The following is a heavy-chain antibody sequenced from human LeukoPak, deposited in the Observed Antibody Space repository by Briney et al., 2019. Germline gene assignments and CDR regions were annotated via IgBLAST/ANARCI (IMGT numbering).Heavy chain of an antibody. J-gene: IGHJ4*02. CDR3: AKDLLRWSFDY. CDR1: GFTFSSNA. Sequence: GGSLRLSCAASGFTFSSNAMTWVRQAPGKGLEWVSAIHGSDDNTHHADSVKGRFTISRDKSKNTLYLQMNSLRADDTAVYYCAKDLLRWSFDYWGQGTLVTVSS. V-gene: IGHV3-23*01. CDR2: IHGSDDNT. D-gene: IGHD4-23*01.